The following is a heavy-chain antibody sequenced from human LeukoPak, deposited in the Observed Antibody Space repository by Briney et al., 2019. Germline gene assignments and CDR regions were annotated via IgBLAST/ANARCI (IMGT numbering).Heavy chain of an antibody. CDR1: GFTFSSYA. CDR3: AKVVPTITMIVVVIKNYFDY. D-gene: IGHD3-22*01. V-gene: IGHV3-23*01. Sequence: PGGSLRLSCAASGFTFSSYAMSWVRQAPGQGLEWVSAISGNGDSTYYADSVKGRFTISRDNFKNTLSLQMNSLRAEDTAVYYCAKVVPTITMIVVVIKNYFDYWGQGTLVTVSS. CDR2: ISGNGDST. J-gene: IGHJ4*02.